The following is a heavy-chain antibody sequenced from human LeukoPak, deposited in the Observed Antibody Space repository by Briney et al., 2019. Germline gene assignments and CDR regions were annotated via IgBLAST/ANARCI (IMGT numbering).Heavy chain of an antibody. D-gene: IGHD6-13*01. CDR1: GFTFSSHW. CDR2: INTDGSST. CDR3: ARAGYSSSWLES. J-gene: IGHJ4*02. Sequence: GGSLRLSCAASGFTFSSHWMHWVRQAPGKGLVWVSRINTDGSSTTYADSVKGRFTISRDNAKNTVYPQMNSLRAEDTAVYYCARAGYSSSWLESWGQGTLVTVSS. V-gene: IGHV3-74*03.